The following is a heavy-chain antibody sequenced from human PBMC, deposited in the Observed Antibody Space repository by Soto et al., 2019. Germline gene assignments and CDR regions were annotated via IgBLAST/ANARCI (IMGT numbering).Heavy chain of an antibody. CDR1: GYTFTGYY. CDR2: INPNSGGT. CDR3: ARGDKWELEDVYFDY. D-gene: IGHD1-26*01. J-gene: IGHJ4*02. Sequence: QVQLVQSGAEVKKPGASVKVSCKASGYTFTGYYMHWVRQAPGQGLEWMGWINPNSGGTNYAEKIQGWVTMTRDTSVSTAYMELSRLRSDDTAVYYCARGDKWELEDVYFDYWGQGTLVTVSS. V-gene: IGHV1-2*04.